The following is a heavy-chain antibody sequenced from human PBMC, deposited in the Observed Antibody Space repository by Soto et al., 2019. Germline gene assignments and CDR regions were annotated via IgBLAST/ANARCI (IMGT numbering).Heavy chain of an antibody. Sequence: ASVKVSCKVSGYTLTELSMHWVRQAPGKGLEWMGGFDPEDGETIYAQKFQGRVTMTEDTSTDTAYMELSSLRSEDTAVYYCATVLVGDIVVVPAPNQDWFDPWGQGTLVTVSS. CDR2: FDPEDGET. V-gene: IGHV1-24*01. D-gene: IGHD2-2*01. J-gene: IGHJ5*02. CDR3: ATVLVGDIVVVPAPNQDWFDP. CDR1: GYTLTELS.